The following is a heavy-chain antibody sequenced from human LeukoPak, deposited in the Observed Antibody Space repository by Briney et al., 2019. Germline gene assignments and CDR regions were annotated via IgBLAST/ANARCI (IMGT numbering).Heavy chain of an antibody. D-gene: IGHD2-2*01. V-gene: IGHV4-34*01. J-gene: IGHJ4*02. CDR1: GGSFSGYY. Sequence: SETLSLTCAVYGGSFSGYYWSWIRQPPGKGLEWIGEINHSGSTNYNPSLKSRVAISVDTSKNQFSLKLSSVTAADTAAYYCARKTDCSSTSCYDYWGQGTLVTVSS. CDR3: ARKTDCSSTSCYDY. CDR2: INHSGST.